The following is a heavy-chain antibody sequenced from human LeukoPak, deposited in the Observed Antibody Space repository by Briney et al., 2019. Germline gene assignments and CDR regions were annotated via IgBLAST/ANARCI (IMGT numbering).Heavy chain of an antibody. D-gene: IGHD6-19*01. V-gene: IGHV3-7*01. CDR2: IKQDGSEK. CDR1: GFTFSSYW. Sequence: GGSLRLSCAASGFTFSSYWMSWVRQAPGKGLEWVANIKQDGSEKCYVDSVKGRFTISRDNAKNSLYLQMNSLRAEDTAVYYCASRASSGWYYYYYYMDVWGKGTTVTVSS. CDR3: ASRASSGWYYYYYYMDV. J-gene: IGHJ6*03.